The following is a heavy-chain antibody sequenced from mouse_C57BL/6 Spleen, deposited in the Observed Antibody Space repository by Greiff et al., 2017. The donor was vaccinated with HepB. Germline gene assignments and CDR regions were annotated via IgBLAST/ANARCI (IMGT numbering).Heavy chain of an antibody. J-gene: IGHJ3*01. V-gene: IGHV1-80*01. D-gene: IGHD2-1*01. Sequence: QVQLKESGAELVKPGASVKISCKASGYAFSSYWMNWVKQRPGKGLEWIGQIYPGDGDTNYNGKFKGKATLTADKSSSTAYMQLSSLTSEDSAVYFCARVGNYGFAYWGQGTLVTVSA. CDR2: IYPGDGDT. CDR3: ARVGNYGFAY. CDR1: GYAFSSYW.